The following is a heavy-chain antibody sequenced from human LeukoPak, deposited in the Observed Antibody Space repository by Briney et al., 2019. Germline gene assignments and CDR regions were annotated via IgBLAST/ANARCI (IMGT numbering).Heavy chain of an antibody. V-gene: IGHV3-23*01. CDR1: GFTFSNYA. Sequence: GGSLRLSCAASGFTFSNYAMSWVRQAPGKGLEWVSTISGSGGSTYHADSVKGRFTISRDNSKNTLYLQTNSLRAEDTAVYYCAKDARRTNGWYFFDYWGQGTLVTVSS. CDR2: ISGSGGST. D-gene: IGHD6-19*01. CDR3: AKDARRTNGWYFFDY. J-gene: IGHJ4*02.